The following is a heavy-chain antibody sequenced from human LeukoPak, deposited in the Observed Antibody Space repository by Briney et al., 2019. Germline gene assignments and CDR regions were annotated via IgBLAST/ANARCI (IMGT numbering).Heavy chain of an antibody. V-gene: IGHV3-7*01. J-gene: IGHJ4*02. CDR3: ARGRYCSSTSCHYFDY. CDR2: IKQDGSEK. D-gene: IGHD2-2*01. CDR1: GFTFSSYW. Sequence: GGPLRLSCAASGFTFSSYWMSWVRQAPGKGLEWVANIKQDGSEKYYVDSVKGRFTISRDNAKNSLYLQMNSLRAEDTAVYYCARGRYCSSTSCHYFDYWGQGTLVTVSS.